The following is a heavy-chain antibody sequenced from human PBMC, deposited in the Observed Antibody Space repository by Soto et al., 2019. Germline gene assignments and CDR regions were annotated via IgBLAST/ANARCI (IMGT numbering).Heavy chain of an antibody. CDR1: GGSISSGDYY. CDR3: ASASPVVTDV. Sequence: QVQLQESGPGLVKPSQTLSLTCTVSGGSISSGDYYWSWIRQPPGKGLEWVGYIYYSGSTYYNPSLXRXPXIXXDTSKNQYSPQPSSVTAADTAVYYCASASPVVTDVWGQGTTVTVSS. D-gene: IGHD5-18*01. J-gene: IGHJ6*02. CDR2: IYYSGST. V-gene: IGHV4-30-4*01.